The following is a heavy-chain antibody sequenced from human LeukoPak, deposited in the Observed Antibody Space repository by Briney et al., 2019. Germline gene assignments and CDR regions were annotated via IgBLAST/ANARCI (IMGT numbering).Heavy chain of an antibody. CDR2: ITSSGSYI. Sequence: PGGSLRLSCAASGFTFSSYSMNWVRQAPGKGLEWVSSITSSGSYIYYADSLRGRFTISRDNAKNSLYLQVNGLRAEDTAVYYCARRRDGYNLFDYWGQGTLVTVSS. V-gene: IGHV3-21*06. CDR1: GFTFSSYS. J-gene: IGHJ4*02. D-gene: IGHD5-24*01. CDR3: ARRRDGYNLFDY.